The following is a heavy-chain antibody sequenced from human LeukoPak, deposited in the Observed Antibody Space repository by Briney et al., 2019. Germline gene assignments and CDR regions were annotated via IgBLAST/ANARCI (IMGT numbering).Heavy chain of an antibody. CDR3: ARDSSRSDCSSTRCYGDSDY. D-gene: IGHD2-2*01. J-gene: IGHJ4*02. V-gene: IGHV3-48*04. Sequence: GGSLRLSCAVSGFIVRSNYMSWVRQAPGKGLEWVSYISSSSSTIYYADSVKGRFTISRDNARNSMYLQMNSLRAEDTAVYYCARDSSRSDCSSTRCYGDSDYWGQGTLVTVSS. CDR2: ISSSSSTI. CDR1: GFIVRSNY.